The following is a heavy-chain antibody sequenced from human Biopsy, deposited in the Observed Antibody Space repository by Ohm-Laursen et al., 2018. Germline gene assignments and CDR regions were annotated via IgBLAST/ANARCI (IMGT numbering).Heavy chain of an antibody. CDR3: TRAGGGKIYGL. D-gene: IGHD3-16*01. CDR1: GVSINTGGYY. CDR2: IHYSGNT. J-gene: IGHJ4*02. V-gene: IGHV4-31*02. Sequence: SETLSLTCAVSGVSINTGGYYWTWIRQHPGTGLEWIGYIHYSGNTLYNPSLKRRLTISVDTSRNQFSLKLTSVTAADTALYYCTRAGGGKIYGLWGQGTLVTVSS.